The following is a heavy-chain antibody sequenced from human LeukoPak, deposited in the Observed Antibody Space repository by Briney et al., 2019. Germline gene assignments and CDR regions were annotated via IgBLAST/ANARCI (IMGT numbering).Heavy chain of an antibody. D-gene: IGHD3-22*01. V-gene: IGHV1-69*13. CDR1: GGTFSSYA. CDR2: IIPIFSTA. CDR3: ARGRDDSSGYYYGSYDY. J-gene: IGHJ4*02. Sequence: SVTVSCKASGGTFSSYAISWVRQAPGQGLEWMGGIIPIFSTANYAQKFQGRVTITADESTSTAYMELSSLRSEDTAVYYCARGRDDSSGYYYGSYDYWGQGTLVTVSS.